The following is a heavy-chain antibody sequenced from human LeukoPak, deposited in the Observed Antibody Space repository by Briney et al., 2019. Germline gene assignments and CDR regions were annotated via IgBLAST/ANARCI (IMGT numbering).Heavy chain of an antibody. J-gene: IGHJ4*02. V-gene: IGHV4-39*07. CDR1: GGSISSSSYY. CDR3: ARVGYSYGWLFDY. D-gene: IGHD5-18*01. Sequence: SETLSLTCAVSGGSISSSSYYWGWIRQPPGKGLEWIGSIYYSGSTYYNPSLKSRVTISVDTSKNQFSLKLSSVTAADTAVYYCARVGYSYGWLFDYWGQGTLVTVSS. CDR2: IYYSGST.